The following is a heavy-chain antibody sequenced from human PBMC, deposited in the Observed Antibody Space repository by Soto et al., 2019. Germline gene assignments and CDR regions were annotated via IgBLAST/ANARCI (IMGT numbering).Heavy chain of an antibody. V-gene: IGHV3-20*01. CDR2: INWNGGST. D-gene: IGHD3-10*01. J-gene: IGHJ6*03. Sequence: PGWCHRQTGVECKCVDVGDGLSCDSQAAGKGLEWVSGINWNGGSTGYADSVKGRFTISRDNAKNSLYLQMNSLRAEDTALYHCARRVRPGGLGSYYRYCYYDMDVWGKGTTVTGSS. CDR1: KCVDVGDG. CDR3: ARRVRPGGLGSYYRYCYYDMDV.